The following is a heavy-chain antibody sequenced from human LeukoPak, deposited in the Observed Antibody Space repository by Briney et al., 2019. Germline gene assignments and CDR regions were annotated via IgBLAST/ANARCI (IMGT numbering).Heavy chain of an antibody. Sequence: SETLSLTCTVSGGSLTSRSYYWAWIRQPPGRGLEWIVSMFYSGDTSYSPSLKSRVTISVDTSKNQFSLNLNSVTAADTAVYYCARAHMGNYYDYYSYMDVWGKGTTITVSS. J-gene: IGHJ6*03. V-gene: IGHV4-39*07. CDR3: ARAHMGNYYDYYSYMDV. D-gene: IGHD1-7*01. CDR1: GGSLTSRSYY. CDR2: MFYSGDT.